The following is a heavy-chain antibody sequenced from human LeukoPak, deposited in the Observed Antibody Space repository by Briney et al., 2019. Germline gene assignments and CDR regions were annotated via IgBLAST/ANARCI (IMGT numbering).Heavy chain of an antibody. CDR3: ARMEEAAERYYYYYGMDV. V-gene: IGHV4-59*01. J-gene: IGHJ6*02. Sequence: PSETLSLTCTVSGGSISSYYWSWIRQPPGKGLEWIGYIYYSGSTNYNPSLKSRVTISVDTSKNQFSLKLSSVTAADTAVYDCARMEEAAERYYYYYGMDVWGQGTTVTVSS. D-gene: IGHD6-25*01. CDR2: IYYSGST. CDR1: GGSISSYY.